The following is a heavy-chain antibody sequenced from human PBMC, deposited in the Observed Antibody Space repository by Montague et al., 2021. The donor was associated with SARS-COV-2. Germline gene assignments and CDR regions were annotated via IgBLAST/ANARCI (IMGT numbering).Heavy chain of an antibody. V-gene: IGHV4-59*01. CDR3: ARARITIFGVVTWPSYFDY. J-gene: IGHJ4*02. Sequence: SETLSLTCTVSGGSISSYYWSWIRQPPGKGLEWIGYIYYSGSTNYNPSLKSRVTISVDTSKNKFSLKLSSVTAADPAVYYCARARITIFGVVTWPSYFDYWGQGALVTVSS. CDR1: GGSISSYY. D-gene: IGHD3-3*01. CDR2: IYYSGST.